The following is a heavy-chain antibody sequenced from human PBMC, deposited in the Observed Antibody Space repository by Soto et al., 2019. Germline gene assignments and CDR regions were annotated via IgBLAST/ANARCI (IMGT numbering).Heavy chain of an antibody. CDR1: GGSISSSNW. CDR2: IYHSGST. D-gene: IGHD3-22*01. V-gene: IGHV4-4*02. J-gene: IGHJ6*02. Sequence: QVQLQESGPGLVKPSGTLSLTCAVSGGSISSSNWWSWVRQPPGKGLEWIGEIYHSGSTNYNPSLKSRDTISVDKSKNQISLKLSSVTAAYTAVYYCARSPDSSGYYPRRYYYGMDVWGQGTTVTVSS. CDR3: ARSPDSSGYYPRRYYYGMDV.